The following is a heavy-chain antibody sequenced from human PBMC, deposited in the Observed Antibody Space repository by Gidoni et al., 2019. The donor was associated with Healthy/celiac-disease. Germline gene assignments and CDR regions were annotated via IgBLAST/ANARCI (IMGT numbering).Heavy chain of an antibody. D-gene: IGHD3-22*01. Sequence: QVQLQESGPGLVKPSETLSLTCTVSGGSISSYYWSWIRQPPGKGLEWSGYIYSSGSTNYHPSLKSRVTISVATSKNQFSLKLSSVTAADTAVYYCARDLHDSSGYYYGNWFDPWGQGTLVTVSS. CDR1: GGSISSYY. CDR3: ARDLHDSSGYYYGNWFDP. V-gene: IGHV4-59*01. J-gene: IGHJ5*02. CDR2: IYSSGST.